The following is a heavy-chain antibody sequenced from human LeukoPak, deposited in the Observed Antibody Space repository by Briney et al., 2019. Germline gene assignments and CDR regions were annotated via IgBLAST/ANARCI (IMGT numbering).Heavy chain of an antibody. J-gene: IGHJ3*02. V-gene: IGHV4-39*01. CDR3: ARREAAAIPDDAFDI. D-gene: IGHD2-2*01. CDR2: IYYSGST. CDR1: GGSISSSSYY. Sequence: PSETLSLTCTVSGGSISSSSYYWGWIRQPPGKGLEWIGSIYYSGSTYYNPSLKSRVTISVDTSKNQFSLKLSSVTAADTAVYYCARREAAAIPDDAFDIWGQGTMVTVSS.